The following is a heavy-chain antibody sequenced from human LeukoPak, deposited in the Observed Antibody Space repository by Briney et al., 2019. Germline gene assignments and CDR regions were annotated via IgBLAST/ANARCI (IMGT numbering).Heavy chain of an antibody. D-gene: IGHD6-19*01. V-gene: IGHV1-2*06. Sequence: GASVKVSCKASGYTFTGYYMHWVRQAPGQGLEWMGRINPNSGGTNYAQKFQGRVTMTRDTSISTAYTELSRLRSDDTAVYYCAREDSSGWYSNWFDPWGQGTLVTVSS. CDR3: AREDSSGWYSNWFDP. CDR1: GYTFTGYY. J-gene: IGHJ5*02. CDR2: INPNSGGT.